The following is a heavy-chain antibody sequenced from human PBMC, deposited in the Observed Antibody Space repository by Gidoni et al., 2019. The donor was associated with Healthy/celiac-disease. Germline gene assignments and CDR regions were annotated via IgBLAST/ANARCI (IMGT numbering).Heavy chain of an antibody. Sequence: QLQLQESGPGLVKPSETLSLTCTVSGGSISSSSYYWGWIRQPPGKGLEWIGSIYYSRSTSYNPSLKSRVTISVDTSKNQFSLKLSSVTAADTAVYYCARTIFGVVIIREPYYYYYGMDVWGQGTTVTVSS. V-gene: IGHV4-39*01. D-gene: IGHD3-3*01. CDR3: ARTIFGVVIIREPYYYYYGMDV. CDR1: GGSISSSSYY. CDR2: IYYSRST. J-gene: IGHJ6*02.